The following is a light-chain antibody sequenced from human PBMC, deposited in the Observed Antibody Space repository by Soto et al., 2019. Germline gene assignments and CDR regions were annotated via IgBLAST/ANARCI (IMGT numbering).Light chain of an antibody. CDR2: VAS. Sequence: DIQMTQSPSSLSASVGDRVTITCRASQTISNHLNWYQQKAGKAPKLLIYVASTLQGGVPTRFSGSGSGTDFTLTISRLQHEDFASYFCQQSYRTPYTFGQGTALEIE. J-gene: IGKJ2*01. V-gene: IGKV1-39*01. CDR1: QTISNH. CDR3: QQSYRTPYT.